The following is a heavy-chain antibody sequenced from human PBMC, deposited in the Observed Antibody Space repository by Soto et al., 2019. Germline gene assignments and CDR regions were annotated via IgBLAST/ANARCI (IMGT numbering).Heavy chain of an antibody. CDR3: AREKPLYDSSGYYWDY. Sequence: ASVKVSCKASGYTFTGYYMHWVRQAPGQGLEWMGGIIPIFGTANYAQKFQGRVTITADKSTSTAYMELSSLRSEDTAVYYCAREKPLYDSSGYYWDYWGQGTLVTVSS. J-gene: IGHJ4*02. D-gene: IGHD3-22*01. CDR2: IIPIFGTA. V-gene: IGHV1-69*06. CDR1: GYTFTGYY.